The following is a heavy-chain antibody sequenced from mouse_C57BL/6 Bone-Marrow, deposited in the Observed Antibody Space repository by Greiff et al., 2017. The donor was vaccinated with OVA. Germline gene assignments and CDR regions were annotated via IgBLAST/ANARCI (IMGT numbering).Heavy chain of an antibody. V-gene: IGHV1-78*01. D-gene: IGHD1-1*01. CDR2: IYPRDGST. CDR1: GYTFTDHT. Sequence: QVQLQQSDAELVKPGASVKISCKVSGYTFTDHTIHWMKQRPEQGLEWIGYIYPRDGSTKYNEKFKGKATLTADKSSSTAYMQLNSLTSEDSAVYFCASQNYYGSSYWYFDVWGTGTTVTVSS. J-gene: IGHJ1*03. CDR3: ASQNYYGSSYWYFDV.